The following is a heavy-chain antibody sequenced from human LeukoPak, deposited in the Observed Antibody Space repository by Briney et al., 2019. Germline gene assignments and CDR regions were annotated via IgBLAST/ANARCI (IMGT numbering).Heavy chain of an antibody. D-gene: IGHD5-12*01. CDR1: GFTFRSYC. CDR3: AKDRTGLPSWYFDL. Sequence: PGGSLRLSCAASGFTFRSYCMHWVRQAPGKGLEWVTFIRYDGNIKNYADSVKGRFTISRDNSKNTLYLQMNSLRVEDTAVYYCAKDRTGLPSWYFDLWGRGTLVTVSS. CDR2: IRYDGNIK. J-gene: IGHJ2*01. V-gene: IGHV3-30*02.